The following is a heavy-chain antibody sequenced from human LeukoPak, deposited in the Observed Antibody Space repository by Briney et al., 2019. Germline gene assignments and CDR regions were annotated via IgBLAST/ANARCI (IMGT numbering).Heavy chain of an antibody. CDR3: ARRTLYGDYIDY. J-gene: IGHJ4*02. CDR1: GGSISRDN. D-gene: IGHD4-17*01. CDR2: IYYSGSS. Sequence: SETLSLTCTVSGGSISRDNWSWIRQPPGKGLEWIGYIYYSGSSSYNPSLKSRVTTSVDRSKDQFSLELTSVTAADTAVYYCARRTLYGDYIDYWGQGALVSVSS. V-gene: IGHV4-59*01.